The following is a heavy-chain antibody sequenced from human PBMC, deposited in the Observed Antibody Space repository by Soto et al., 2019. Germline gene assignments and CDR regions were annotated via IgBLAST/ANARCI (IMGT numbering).Heavy chain of an antibody. CDR3: ARDILVWFGELSAGFDY. J-gene: IGHJ4*02. CDR2: ISSSSSYI. D-gene: IGHD3-10*01. V-gene: IGHV3-21*01. Sequence: GGSLRLSCAASGFTFSSYSMNWVRQAPGKGLEWVSSISSSSSYIYYADSVKGRFTISRDNAKNSLYLQMNSLRAEDTAVYYCARDILVWFGELSAGFDYWGQGTLVTVSS. CDR1: GFTFSSYS.